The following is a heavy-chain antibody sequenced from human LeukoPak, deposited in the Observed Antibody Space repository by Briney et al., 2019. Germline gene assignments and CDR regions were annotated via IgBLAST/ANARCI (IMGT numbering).Heavy chain of an antibody. V-gene: IGHV4-59*01. D-gene: IGHD3-22*01. CDR2: IYYSGST. J-gene: IGHJ4*02. Sequence: SETLSLTCTVSGGSISSYYWSWIRQPPGKGLEWIGYIYYSGSTNYNPSLKSRVTISVDTSKNQFSLKLSSVTAADTAVYYCARGGGYYYDSSGSDFDYWGQGTLVTVSS. CDR3: ARGGGYYYDSSGSDFDY. CDR1: GGSISSYY.